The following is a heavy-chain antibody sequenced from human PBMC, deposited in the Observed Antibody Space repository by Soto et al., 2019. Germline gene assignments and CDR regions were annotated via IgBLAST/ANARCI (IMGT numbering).Heavy chain of an antibody. CDR2: IFWNDDK. D-gene: IGHD4-17*01. Sequence: QITLKESGPPLVNPTQTLTLTCTFSGFSFTTSGVNVGWIRQPPGKALEWLALIFWNDDKRYSPSLKSRLTITKDTSKNQVVLTMTNMDPVDTATYYCARGYTYDFDYWGQGTLVTVSS. CDR1: GFSFTTSGVN. V-gene: IGHV2-5*01. J-gene: IGHJ4*02. CDR3: ARGYTYDFDY.